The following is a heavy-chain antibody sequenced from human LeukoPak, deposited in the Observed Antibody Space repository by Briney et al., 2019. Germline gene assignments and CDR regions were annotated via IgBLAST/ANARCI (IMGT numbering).Heavy chain of an antibody. CDR2: IWYDGSNK. CDR1: GFTFSNYA. D-gene: IGHD5-24*01. Sequence: PGGSLRLSCAASGFTFSNYAMSWVRQAPGKGLEWVAVIWYDGSNKYYADSVKGRFTISRDNSKNTLYLQMNSLRAEDTAVYYCAKDPSMAHYYYYMDVWGKGTTVTVSS. J-gene: IGHJ6*03. V-gene: IGHV3-33*06. CDR3: AKDPSMAHYYYYMDV.